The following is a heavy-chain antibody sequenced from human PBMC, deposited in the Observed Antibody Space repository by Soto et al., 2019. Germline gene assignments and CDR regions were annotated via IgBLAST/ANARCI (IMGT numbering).Heavy chain of an antibody. D-gene: IGHD4-4*01. CDR2: ISSSGYI. CDR1: GFNFNSYT. CDR3: TCHPPRGDYNKYARNY. J-gene: IGHJ4*02. V-gene: IGHV3-21*04. Sequence: LRLSCAASGFNFNSYTINWVRQAPGKRLEWLSSISSSGYIFSTDSVRGRFTISRDNAKNSLFLQMNSLRAEDTAVYFCTCHPPRGDYNKYARNYWGQGTQVTVSS.